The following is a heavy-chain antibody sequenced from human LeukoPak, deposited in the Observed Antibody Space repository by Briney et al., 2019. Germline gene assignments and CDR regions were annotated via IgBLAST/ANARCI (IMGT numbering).Heavy chain of an antibody. D-gene: IGHD3-22*01. Sequence: PSQTLSLTCTVSGDSISSGDYYWSWIRQPAGKGLEWIGRISSSGSTNYNPSLKSRVTISVDTSKNQFSLKLSSVTAADTAVYYCARTSSGYYPFDYWGQGTLVTVSS. CDR3: ARTSSGYYPFDY. CDR2: ISSSGST. V-gene: IGHV4-61*02. J-gene: IGHJ4*02. CDR1: GDSISSGDYY.